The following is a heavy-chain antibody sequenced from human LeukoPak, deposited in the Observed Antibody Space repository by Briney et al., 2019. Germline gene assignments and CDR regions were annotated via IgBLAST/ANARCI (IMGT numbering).Heavy chain of an antibody. CDR2: ISSSSSYI. V-gene: IGHV3-21*01. D-gene: IGHD1-1*01. Sequence: PGGSLRLSCAASGFTFSSYSMNWVRQAPGKGLEWVSSISSSSSYIYYADSVKGRFTISRDNAKNSLYLQMNSLRAEDTAVYYCARESFTLTGTALDWGQGTLVTVSS. J-gene: IGHJ4*02. CDR1: GFTFSSYS. CDR3: ARESFTLTGTALD.